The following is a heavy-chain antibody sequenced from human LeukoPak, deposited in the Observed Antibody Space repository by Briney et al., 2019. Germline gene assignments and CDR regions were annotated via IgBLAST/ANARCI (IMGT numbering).Heavy chain of an antibody. J-gene: IGHJ4*02. CDR1: GGSISSGSYY. CDR3: AITRAYDSSGYSFDY. CDR2: IYTSGST. V-gene: IGHV4-61*02. Sequence: SETLSLTCTVSGGSISSGSYYWNWIRQPAGKGLEWIGRIYTSGSTNYNPSLKSRVTISVDTSKNQFSLKLSSVTAADTAVYYCAITRAYDSSGYSFDYWGQGTLVTVSS. D-gene: IGHD3-22*01.